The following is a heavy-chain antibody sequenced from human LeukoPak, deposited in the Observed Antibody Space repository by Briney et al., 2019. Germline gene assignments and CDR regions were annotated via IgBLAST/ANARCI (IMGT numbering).Heavy chain of an antibody. CDR1: GYIFTSYN. CDR2: INPSGGGT. CDR3: ARFAVHRRITVAGQFGLDY. V-gene: IGHV1-46*01. D-gene: IGHD6-19*01. J-gene: IGHJ4*02. Sequence: PGASVKVSCKASGYIFTSYNIYWVRQAPGQGLEWMGIINPSGGGTNYAQKFQGRVTMTRDTSTSTVYMELSSLRSEDTAVYYCARFAVHRRITVAGQFGLDYWGQGTLVSVSS.